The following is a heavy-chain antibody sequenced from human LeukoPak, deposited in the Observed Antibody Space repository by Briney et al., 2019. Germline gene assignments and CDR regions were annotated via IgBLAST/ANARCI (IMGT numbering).Heavy chain of an antibody. D-gene: IGHD1-26*01. J-gene: IGHJ4*02. CDR2: MSTSGST. CDR1: GGSISSHH. V-gene: IGHV4-4*07. CDR3: ARDWYSGSYGSLGY. Sequence: SETLSLTCTVSGGSISSHHWSWIRQPAGKGLEWVGRMSTSGSTNYNPSLKNRITMSVDTSKNQFSLTLKSVTAADTAVYYCARDWYSGSYGSLGYWGQGTLVTVSS.